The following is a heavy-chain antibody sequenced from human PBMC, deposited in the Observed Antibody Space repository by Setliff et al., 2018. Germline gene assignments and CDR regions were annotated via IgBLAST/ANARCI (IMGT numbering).Heavy chain of an antibody. Sequence: PGGSLRLSCAASGFSFSDPYMSWVRQAPGKGLEWVSKISGSGITIYYADSVRGRFTISRDNAKNSLFLQMNGLRAEDTSVYYCARDGVSYGMDVWGQGTTVTVSS. CDR3: ARDGVSYGMDV. J-gene: IGHJ6*02. CDR1: GFSFSDPY. CDR2: ISGSGITI. V-gene: IGHV3-11*04.